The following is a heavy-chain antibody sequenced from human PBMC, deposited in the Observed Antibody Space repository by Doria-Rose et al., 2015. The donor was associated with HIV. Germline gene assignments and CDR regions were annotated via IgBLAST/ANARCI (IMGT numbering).Heavy chain of an antibody. J-gene: IGHJ4*02. Sequence: SGPVLVKPTETLTLTCTVSGVSLSSPGMGVSWIRQPPGKALEWLANIFSDDERSYNTSLKLSLTISSGSYNSQVVLTMTDMDPVDTATYYCARIKSSRWYHKYYFDFWGQGTLVIVSA. CDR3: ARIKSSRWYHKYYFDF. CDR2: IFSDDER. V-gene: IGHV2-26*01. CDR1: GVSLSSPGMG. D-gene: IGHD6-13*01.